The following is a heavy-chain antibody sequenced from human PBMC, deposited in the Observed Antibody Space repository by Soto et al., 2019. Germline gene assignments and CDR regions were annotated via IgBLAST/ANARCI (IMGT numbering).Heavy chain of an antibody. CDR1: GGSFSGYY. D-gene: IGHD2-8*02. V-gene: IGHV4-34*01. Sequence: LSLTCAVYGGSFSGYYWSWIRQPPGKGLEWIGEINHSGSTNYNPSLKSRVTISVDTSKNQFSLKLSSVTAADTAVYYCARDTGPKGGFDYWGQGTLVTVSS. CDR2: INHSGST. CDR3: ARDTGPKGGFDY. J-gene: IGHJ4*02.